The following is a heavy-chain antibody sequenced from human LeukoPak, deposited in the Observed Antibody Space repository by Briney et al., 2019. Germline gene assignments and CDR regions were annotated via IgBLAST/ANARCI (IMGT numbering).Heavy chain of an antibody. CDR3: ARDLWDS. CDR2: IWYDGSNK. J-gene: IGHJ5*02. D-gene: IGHD3-16*01. V-gene: IGHV3-33*08. CDR1: GFNFDDYG. Sequence: PGGSLRLSCAASGFNFDDYGMHWVRQAPGKGLEWVAVIWYDGSNKYYADSVKGRFTISRDNSKNTLYLQMNSLRAEDTAVYYCARDLWDSWGQGTLVTVSS.